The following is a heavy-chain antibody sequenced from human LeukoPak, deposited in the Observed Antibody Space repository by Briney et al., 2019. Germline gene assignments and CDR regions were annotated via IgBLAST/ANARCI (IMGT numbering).Heavy chain of an antibody. Sequence: SETLSLTCTVSGGSISSGGYYWSWIRQHPGKGLEWIGYIYYSGSTYYNPSLKSRVTISVDTSKNQFSLKLSSVTAADTAVYYCASHYSGSYSFDYWGQGTLVTVSS. CDR1: GGSISSGGYY. CDR3: ASHYSGSYSFDY. CDR2: IYYSGST. V-gene: IGHV4-31*03. J-gene: IGHJ4*02. D-gene: IGHD1-26*01.